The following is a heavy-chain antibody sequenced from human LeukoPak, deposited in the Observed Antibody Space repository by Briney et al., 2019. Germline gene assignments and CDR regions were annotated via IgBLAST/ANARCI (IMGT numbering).Heavy chain of an antibody. CDR1: GFTFSSYA. V-gene: IGHV3-30-3*02. CDR3: AKTGRAGIFGLPPPRGYYFDY. Sequence: QPGRSLRLSCAASGFTFSSYAMHWVRQAPGKGLEWVAVISYDGSNKYYADSVKGRFTISRDNAKNSLYLQMNSLRAEDTAIYYCAKTGRAGIFGLPPPRGYYFDYWSQGTLVTVSS. CDR2: ISYDGSNK. D-gene: IGHD3-3*02. J-gene: IGHJ4*02.